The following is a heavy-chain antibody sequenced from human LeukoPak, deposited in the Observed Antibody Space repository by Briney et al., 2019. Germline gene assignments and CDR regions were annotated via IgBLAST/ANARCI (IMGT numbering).Heavy chain of an antibody. CDR3: ARELGYDSSGYDAFDI. CDR2: IYYSGST. V-gene: IGHV4-39*07. J-gene: IGHJ3*02. Sequence: SSETLSLTCTVSGGSISSSSYYWGWIRQPPGKGLEWIGSIYYSGSTYYNPSLKSRVTISVDTSKNQFSLKLSSVSAADTAVYYCARELGYDSSGYDAFDIWGQGTMVTVSS. CDR1: GGSISSSSYY. D-gene: IGHD3-22*01.